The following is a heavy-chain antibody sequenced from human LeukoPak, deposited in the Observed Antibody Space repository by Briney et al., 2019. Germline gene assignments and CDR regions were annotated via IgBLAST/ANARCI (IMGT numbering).Heavy chain of an antibody. CDR3: AGERDLRGAYCMDV. V-gene: IGHV3-74*01. Sequence: GGSLRLSCAASGFTFRTYWMHWVRQAPGKGLVWVSRISSDGRNTIYPDAVKGRFTISRDNTNNILYLQMNSLRGDDTAVYYCAGERDLRGAYCMDVWGKGTTVTVSS. CDR2: ISSDGRNT. D-gene: IGHD5/OR15-5a*01. CDR1: GFTFRTYW. J-gene: IGHJ6*03.